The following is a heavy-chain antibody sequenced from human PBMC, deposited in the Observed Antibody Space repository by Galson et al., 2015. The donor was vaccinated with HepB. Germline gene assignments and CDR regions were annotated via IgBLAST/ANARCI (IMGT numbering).Heavy chain of an antibody. CDR1: GYTFTSYY. V-gene: IGHV1-46*03. J-gene: IGHJ6*02. CDR3: ASGSCGGDCYSSDYYYYGMDV. D-gene: IGHD2-21*02. CDR2: INPSGGST. Sequence: SVKVSCKASGYTFTSYYMHWVRQAPGQGLEWMGIINPSGGSTSYAQKFQGRVTMTRDTSTSTVYMELSSLRSEDTAVYYCASGSCGGDCYSSDYYYYGMDVWGQGTTVTVSS.